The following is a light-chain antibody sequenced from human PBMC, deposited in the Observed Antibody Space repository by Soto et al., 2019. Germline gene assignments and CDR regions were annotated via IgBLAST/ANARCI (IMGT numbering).Light chain of an antibody. J-gene: IGKJ3*01. CDR3: EDHSGALRFP. CDR1: QGIDHS. V-gene: IGKV1-27*01. CDR2: SAS. Sequence: DIQMTQSPSSLSASVGDRVTITCRASQGIDHSLAWYQQKPGKVPTLLIYSASTLQSGVPSRFSGSGSGTDFTLPITSLPPKNGATNHGEDHSGALRFPFGPGTKV.